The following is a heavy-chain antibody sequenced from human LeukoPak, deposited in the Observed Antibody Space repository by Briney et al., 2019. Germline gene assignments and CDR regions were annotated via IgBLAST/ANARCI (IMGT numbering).Heavy chain of an antibody. J-gene: IGHJ4*02. D-gene: IGHD3-9*01. Sequence: SETLSLTCTVSGGSISSSSYYWGWIRQPPGKGLEGIGSIYHSGRTYYNPSLKSRVTISADTSKNQFSLKLSSVTAADTAVYYCARGTRYDILTGYYPLFDYWGQGTLVTVSS. CDR3: ARGTRYDILTGYYPLFDY. V-gene: IGHV4-39*01. CDR2: IYHSGRT. CDR1: GGSISSSSYY.